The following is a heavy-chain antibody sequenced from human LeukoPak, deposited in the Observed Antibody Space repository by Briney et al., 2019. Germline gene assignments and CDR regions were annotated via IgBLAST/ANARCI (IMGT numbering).Heavy chain of an antibody. Sequence: PGGSLRLSCAASGFSVGSNYMSWVRQAPGKGLEWVSVIYSGGSTYYADSVKGRFTISRDNSKNTLYLQMNSLRAEDTAVYYRARHGVAVTSYFDYWGQGTLVTVSS. CDR2: IYSGGST. D-gene: IGHD2-2*01. CDR3: ARHGVAVTSYFDY. V-gene: IGHV3-53*01. CDR1: GFSVGSNY. J-gene: IGHJ4*02.